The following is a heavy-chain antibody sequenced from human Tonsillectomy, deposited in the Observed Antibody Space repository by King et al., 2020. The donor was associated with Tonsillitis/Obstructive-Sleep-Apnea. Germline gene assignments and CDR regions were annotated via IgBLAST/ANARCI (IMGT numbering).Heavy chain of an antibody. V-gene: IGHV3-23*04. CDR2: ISGRVGST. CDR1: GFTFSSYA. J-gene: IGHJ3*01. Sequence: VQLVESGGGLVQPGGSLRLSCAASGFTFSSYAMSWVRQAPGKGLEWVSSISGRVGSTYSADSVEGPFTFSRDNSKNTLYLQMNNLRAEDTAIYYCAKELMGDFWNGPHSFDVWGQGTVVTVSS. D-gene: IGHD3-3*01. CDR3: AKELMGDFWNGPHSFDV.